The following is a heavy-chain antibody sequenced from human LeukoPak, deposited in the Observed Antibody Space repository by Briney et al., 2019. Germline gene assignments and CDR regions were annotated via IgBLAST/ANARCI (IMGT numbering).Heavy chain of an antibody. CDR2: IYSGGST. V-gene: IGHV3-66*01. J-gene: IGHJ4*02. CDR3: AKDSGYDSSGYADSYFDY. D-gene: IGHD3-22*01. CDR1: GFTVSSNY. Sequence: GGSLRLSCAASGFTVSSNYMSWVRQAPGKGLEWVSVIYSGGSTYYADSVKGRFTISRDNSKNTLYLQMNSLRAEDTAVYYCAKDSGYDSSGYADSYFDYWGQGTLVTVSS.